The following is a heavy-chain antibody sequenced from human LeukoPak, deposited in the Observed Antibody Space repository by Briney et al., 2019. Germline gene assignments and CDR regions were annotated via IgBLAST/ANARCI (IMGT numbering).Heavy chain of an antibody. V-gene: IGHV3-21*01. CDR1: GFTFSSYS. D-gene: IGHD5-18*01. Sequence: GGSLRLSCAASGFTFSSYSMNWVRQAPGKGLEWVSSISSSSTSMYYADSVKGRFTISRDNAKNSLYLQMYSLRAEDTAVYYCSRERGYSYGYSDYWGQGTLVTVSS. J-gene: IGHJ4*02. CDR3: SRERGYSYGYSDY. CDR2: ISSSSTSM.